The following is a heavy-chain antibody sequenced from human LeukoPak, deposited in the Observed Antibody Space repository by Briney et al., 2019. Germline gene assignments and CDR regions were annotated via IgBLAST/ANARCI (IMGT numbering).Heavy chain of an antibody. D-gene: IGHD5-18*01. CDR3: ARGGYSYARGRYFDY. J-gene: IGHJ4*02. CDR2: INHSGST. CDR1: GGSFSGYY. Sequence: SETLSLTCAVYGGSFSGYYWSRIRQPPGKGLEWIGEINHSGSTNDNPSLKSRVTISVDTSKNQFSLKLSSVTAADTAVYYCARGGYSYARGRYFDYWGQGTLVTVSS. V-gene: IGHV4-34*01.